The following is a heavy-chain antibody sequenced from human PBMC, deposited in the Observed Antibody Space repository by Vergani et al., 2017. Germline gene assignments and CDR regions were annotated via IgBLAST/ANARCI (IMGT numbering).Heavy chain of an antibody. V-gene: IGHV4-34*01. Sequence: QVQLQQWGAGLLKPSETLSLTCAVYGGSFSGYYWSWIRQPPGKGLEWIGEINHRGSTNYNPSLKSRVTISVDTSKNQFSLKLSSVTAADTAVYYCARGGGYSYPWGFDYWGQGTLVTVSS. CDR2: INHRGST. D-gene: IGHD5-18*01. J-gene: IGHJ4*02. CDR1: GGSFSGYY. CDR3: ARGGGYSYPWGFDY.